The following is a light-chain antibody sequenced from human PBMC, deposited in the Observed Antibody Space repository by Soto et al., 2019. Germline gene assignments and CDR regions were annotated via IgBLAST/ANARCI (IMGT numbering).Light chain of an antibody. CDR2: ATS. CDR3: QKYNHAPT. CDR1: QAISSY. J-gene: IGKJ4*01. V-gene: IGKV1-27*01. Sequence: DIQLTQSPSSLSASVGDRVTITCRASQAISSYLAWYQQKPGKLPELLIYATSTLQSGAPSRFSGSGSGTDFTLTISSLQAEDVATYYCQKYNHAPTFGGGTKVEIK.